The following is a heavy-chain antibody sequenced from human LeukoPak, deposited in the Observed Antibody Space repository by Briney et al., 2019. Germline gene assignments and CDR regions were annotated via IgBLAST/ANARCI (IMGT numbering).Heavy chain of an antibody. D-gene: IGHD3-22*01. CDR3: AKVRDSSGYCFPFDY. CDR1: GFTFSSYA. CDR2: ISGSGGST. Sequence: PGGSLRLSCAASGFTFSSYAMSWVRQAPGKGLEWVSAISGSGGSTYYADSVKGRFTISRDNSKNTLYLQMNSLRAEDTAVYYCAKVRDSSGYCFPFDYWGQGTLVTVSS. J-gene: IGHJ4*02. V-gene: IGHV3-23*01.